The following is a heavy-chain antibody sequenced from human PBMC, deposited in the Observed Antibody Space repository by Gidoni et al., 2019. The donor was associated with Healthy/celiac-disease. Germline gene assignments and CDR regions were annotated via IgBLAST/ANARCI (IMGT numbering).Heavy chain of an antibody. CDR1: RGSIRSYY. D-gene: IGHD6-25*01. CDR3: ARAGGPDAFDI. V-gene: IGHV4-59*01. Sequence: HVQLHESRPGLLKTSETLSLTCTRYRGSIRSYYWSWIRQPPGKRLEWIGYTYYSGSTNYNPFLKCRVTISVDTSKNQFYLKLSSVTAADTAVYYCARAGGPDAFDIWGQGTMVTVSS. J-gene: IGHJ3*02. CDR2: TYYSGST.